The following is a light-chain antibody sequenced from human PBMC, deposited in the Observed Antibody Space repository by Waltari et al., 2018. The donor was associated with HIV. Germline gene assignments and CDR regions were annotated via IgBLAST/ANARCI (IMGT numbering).Light chain of an antibody. CDR2: DVD. Sequence: AVTQPASVSGLPGQSTTISCTGDDSDFGLYNFVSWYQQHSGKPPRLILYDVDRRASGVSDRFAGSMSGNTASLTISGLRAEDEGHYYCASFTGDNTVIFGGGTEVTVL. CDR1: DSDFGLYNF. CDR3: ASFTGDNTVI. J-gene: IGLJ2*01. V-gene: IGLV2-14*03.